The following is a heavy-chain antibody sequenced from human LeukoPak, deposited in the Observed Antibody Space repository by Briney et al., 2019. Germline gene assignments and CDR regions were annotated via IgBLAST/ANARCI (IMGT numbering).Heavy chain of an antibody. CDR1: GGTFSSYT. Sequence: SVKVSCKASGGTFSSYTINWVRQAPGQGLEWMGRIIPILGIANYSQKFQGSVTITADKSTSTAYMELSSLRSEDTAVYYCARGILGPELLVDYWGQGTLVTVSS. D-gene: IGHD2-21*02. CDR2: IIPILGIA. CDR3: ARGILGPELLVDY. V-gene: IGHV1-69*02. J-gene: IGHJ4*02.